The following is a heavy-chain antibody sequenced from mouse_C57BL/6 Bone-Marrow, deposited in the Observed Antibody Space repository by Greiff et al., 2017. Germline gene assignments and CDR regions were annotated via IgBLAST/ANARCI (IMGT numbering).Heavy chain of an antibody. D-gene: IGHD1-1*01. Sequence: QVHVKQPGAELVRPGSSVKLSCKASGYTFTSYWMHWVKQRPIQGLEWIGNIDPSDSETHYNQKFKDKATLTVDKSSSTAYMQLSSLTSEDSAVYYCARRHYGSSYSYYFDYWGQGTTLTVSS. CDR3: ARRHYGSSYSYYFDY. CDR2: IDPSDSET. CDR1: GYTFTSYW. V-gene: IGHV1-52*01. J-gene: IGHJ2*01.